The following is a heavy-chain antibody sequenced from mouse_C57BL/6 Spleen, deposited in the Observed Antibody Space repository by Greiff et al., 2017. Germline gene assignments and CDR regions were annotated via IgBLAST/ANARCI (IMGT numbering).Heavy chain of an antibody. J-gene: IGHJ1*03. CDR1: GYTFTSYW. CDR3: ATGSYYYGRSYVDWYFDF. CDR2: IHPSDSDT. D-gene: IGHD1-1*01. Sequence: QVQLQQPGAELVKPGASVKVSCKASGYTFTSYWMHWVKQRPGQGLEWIGRIHPSDSDTNYNQKFKGKAPLTVDKSSSTAYMQLSSLTSEDSAVYYCATGSYYYGRSYVDWYFDFWGTGTTVTVSS. V-gene: IGHV1-74*01.